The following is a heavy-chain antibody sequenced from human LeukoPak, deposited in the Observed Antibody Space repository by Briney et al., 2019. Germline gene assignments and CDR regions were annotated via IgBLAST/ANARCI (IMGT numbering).Heavy chain of an antibody. CDR3: ARGAEYYVIWRGYAGYSDY. V-gene: IGHV4-38-2*02. CDR2: ISHRGST. Sequence: RSSETLSLTCTVSGYSISNGYYWGWIRQPPGKGLEWVGSISHRGSTYYNPSLRSRITISLDRSKQKFSLKLTSVTAADTAVYFCARGAEYYVIWRGYAGYSDYWGQGISVTVSS. J-gene: IGHJ4*02. D-gene: IGHD3-3*01. CDR1: GYSISNGYY.